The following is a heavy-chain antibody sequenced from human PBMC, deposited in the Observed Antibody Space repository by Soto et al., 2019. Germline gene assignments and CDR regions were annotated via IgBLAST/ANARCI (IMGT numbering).Heavy chain of an antibody. J-gene: IGHJ6*04. CDR3: ARDDVLCDGGRCYGVPSDV. CDR2: IKSKTDGGTP. V-gene: IGHV3-15*07. D-gene: IGHD2-15*01. CDR1: GFTFTTAG. Sequence: PGGSLRLSCAASGFTFTTAGINWVRQAPGKGLEWVGRIKSKTDGGTPDFAAPVRGRFAISRDDSKSMGYLQMNSRRAEDTAVYYCARDDVLCDGGRCYGVPSDVWGKGTTVSVSS.